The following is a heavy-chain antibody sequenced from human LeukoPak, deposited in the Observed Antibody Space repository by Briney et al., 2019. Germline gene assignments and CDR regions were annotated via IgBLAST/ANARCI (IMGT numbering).Heavy chain of an antibody. Sequence: GGSLRLSCAASGFTFSSYEMNWVRQAPGKGLEWVSYISSSGSTIYYADSVRGRFTISRDNAKNSLYLQMNSLRAEDTAIYYCARVLLERPGIDSFDIWGRGTMVTVSS. CDR2: ISSSGSTI. V-gene: IGHV3-48*03. J-gene: IGHJ3*02. D-gene: IGHD1-1*01. CDR1: GFTFSSYE. CDR3: ARVLLERPGIDSFDI.